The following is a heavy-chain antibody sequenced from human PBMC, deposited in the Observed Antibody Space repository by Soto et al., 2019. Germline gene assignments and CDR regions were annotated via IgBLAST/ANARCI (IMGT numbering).Heavy chain of an antibody. Sequence: QVQLVQSGAEVKKPGSSVKVSCKASGGTFSNYAISWVRQAPGQGLEWMGGIIPIFGTTNYAQRFQGRVTITADESTRTAYMELSSLRSEDTAVYYCARVSSSWYKDYFDDWGQGTLVTVSS. CDR1: GGTFSNYA. D-gene: IGHD6-13*01. CDR2: IIPIFGTT. V-gene: IGHV1-69*12. CDR3: ARVSSSWYKDYFDD. J-gene: IGHJ4*02.